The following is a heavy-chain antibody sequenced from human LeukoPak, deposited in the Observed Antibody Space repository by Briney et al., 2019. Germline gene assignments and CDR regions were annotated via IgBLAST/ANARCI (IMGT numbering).Heavy chain of an antibody. D-gene: IGHD7-27*01. J-gene: IGHJ5*02. V-gene: IGHV3-30*04. CDR3: ARETTGDSGFT. CDR2: ISYDGRNE. Sequence: GGSLRLSCAASGFTFSSYAMHWVRQAPGKGLEWMAGISYDGRNEYYADSVKGRFTISRDNTKNTLYLQLNSLTTEDAAVYYCARETTGDSGFTWGQGTLVTVSS. CDR1: GFTFSSYA.